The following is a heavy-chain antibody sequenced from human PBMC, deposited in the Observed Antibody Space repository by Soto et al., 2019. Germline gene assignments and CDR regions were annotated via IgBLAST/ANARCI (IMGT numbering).Heavy chain of an antibody. CDR1: GGSISGSS. J-gene: IGHJ5*02. CDR2: IYHSGST. Sequence: PSETLSLTCTVSGGSISGSSWSWIRQPPGKGLGWIGYIYHSGSTYYNPSLKSRVTISVDRSKNQFSLKLSSVTAADTAVYYCARVPSPWGQGTLVTVSS. CDR3: ARVPSP. V-gene: IGHV4-30-2*01.